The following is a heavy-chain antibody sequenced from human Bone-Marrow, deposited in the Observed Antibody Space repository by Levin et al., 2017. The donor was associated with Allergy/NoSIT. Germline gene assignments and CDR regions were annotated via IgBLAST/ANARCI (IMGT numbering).Heavy chain of an antibody. CDR2: IFRDGST. J-gene: IGHJ5*02. D-gene: IGHD3-10*01. CDR3: ARGRGGVIISWCDP. V-gene: IGHV4-30-2*01. Sequence: LRLSCAVSGDSINSDTYSWSWIRQPPGKALEWVGYIFRDGSTSYNPSLRSRATISLDTSRNLFFLRLSSVTAADTAFYFCARGRGGVIISWCDPWGQGTLVTVSS. CDR1: GDSINSDTYS.